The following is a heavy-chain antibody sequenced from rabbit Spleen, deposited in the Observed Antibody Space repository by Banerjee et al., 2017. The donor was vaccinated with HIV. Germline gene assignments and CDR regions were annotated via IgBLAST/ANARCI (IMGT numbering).Heavy chain of an antibody. CDR1: GFTISSYYY. D-gene: IGHD8-1*01. V-gene: IGHV1S45*01. J-gene: IGHJ6*01. CDR3: ARDTGSSFSSYGMDL. Sequence: QEQLEESGGGLFQPGGSLALTCTASGFTISSYYYMCWVRQAPGKGLEWIACINTATGKPVYASWAKGRFTISKTSSTTVTLQMTSLTVADTATYFCARDTGSSFSSYGMDLWGPGTLVTVS. CDR2: INTATGKP.